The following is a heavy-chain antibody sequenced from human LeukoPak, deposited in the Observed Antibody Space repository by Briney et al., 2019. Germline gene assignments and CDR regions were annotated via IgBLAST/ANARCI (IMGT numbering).Heavy chain of an antibody. V-gene: IGHV3-48*01. CDR2: ISSSSSTI. D-gene: IGHD3-10*01. CDR1: GFTFSSYS. CDR3: ARASWFGASEYYDY. J-gene: IGHJ4*02. Sequence: GGSLRLSCAASGFTFSSYSMNWVRQAPGKGLEWVSYISSSSSTIYYADSVKGRFTISRDNAKNPLYLQMNSLRAEDTAVYYCARASWFGASEYYDYWGQGTLVTVSS.